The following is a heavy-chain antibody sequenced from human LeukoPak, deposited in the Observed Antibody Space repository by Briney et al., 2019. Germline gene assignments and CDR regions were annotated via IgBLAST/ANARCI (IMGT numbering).Heavy chain of an antibody. CDR2: ISSSSYI. CDR3: AGEMATIGSNDY. J-gene: IGHJ4*02. Sequence: GGSLRLSCAASGFTFSSYSMNWVRQAPGKGLKWVSSISSSSYIYYADSVKGRFTISRDNAKNSLYLQMNSLRAEDTAVYYCAGEMATIGSNDYWGQGTLVTVSS. V-gene: IGHV3-21*01. CDR1: GFTFSSYS. D-gene: IGHD5-24*01.